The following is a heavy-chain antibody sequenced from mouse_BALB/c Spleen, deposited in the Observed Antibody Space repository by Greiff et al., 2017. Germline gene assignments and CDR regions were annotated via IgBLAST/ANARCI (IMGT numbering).Heavy chain of an antibody. CDR2: IDTSDSYT. CDR3: ARGDSLLRLRAY. Sequence: QVQLKQPGAELVMPGASVKMSCKASGYTFTDYWMHWVKQRPGQGLEWIGAIDTSDSYTSYNQKFKGKATLTVDESSSTAYMQLSSLTSEDSAVYYCARGDSLLRLRAYWGQGTLVTVSA. CDR1: GYTFTDYW. D-gene: IGHD1-2*01. V-gene: IGHV1-69*01. J-gene: IGHJ3*01.